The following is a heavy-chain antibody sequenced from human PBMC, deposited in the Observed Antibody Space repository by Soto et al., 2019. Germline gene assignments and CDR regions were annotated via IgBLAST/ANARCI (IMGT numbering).Heavy chain of an antibody. J-gene: IGHJ4*02. CDR3: ARDKSTGWFEN. V-gene: IGHV3-11*01. CDR1: GFTFSDYY. D-gene: IGHD6-19*01. Sequence: GGSLRLSCAASGFTFSDYYMAWIRQAPGKGLEWISYISGRGDTIYYADSVKGRFTISRDNTEDSLYLQMDSLTPGDTAVYYCARDKSTGWFENWGQGTLVTVSS. CDR2: ISGRGDTI.